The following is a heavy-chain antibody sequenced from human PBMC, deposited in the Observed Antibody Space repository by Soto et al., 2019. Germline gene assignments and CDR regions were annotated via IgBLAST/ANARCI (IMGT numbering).Heavy chain of an antibody. Sequence: GGSLRLSCAASGFTFSNAWMSWVRQAPGKGLEWVGRIKSKTDGGTTDYAAPVKGRFTISRDDSKNTLNLQMNSLKTEDTAVFYFTTDVAPDKLLGLGPGTSFANWGQGTLVTVSS. CDR3: TTDVAPDKLLGLGPGTSFAN. CDR2: IKSKTDGGTT. CDR1: GFTFSNAW. D-gene: IGHD3-10*01. V-gene: IGHV3-15*01. J-gene: IGHJ4*02.